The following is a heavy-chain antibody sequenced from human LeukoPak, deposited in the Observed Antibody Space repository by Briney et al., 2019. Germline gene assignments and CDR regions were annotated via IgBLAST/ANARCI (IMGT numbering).Heavy chain of an antibody. V-gene: IGHV3-7*04. J-gene: IGHJ4*02. CDR1: GFTFSSYW. CDR2: RKQDGSEK. D-gene: IGHD5-24*01. CDR3: TRVGYIDEGIDY. Sequence: HTGGSLRLSCAASGFTFSSYWMSWVRQAPGKGLEWVANRKQDGSEKYYVDSVKGRFTISRDNAKNSLYLQMNSLRAEDTAIYYCTRVGYIDEGIDYWGQGTLVTVSS.